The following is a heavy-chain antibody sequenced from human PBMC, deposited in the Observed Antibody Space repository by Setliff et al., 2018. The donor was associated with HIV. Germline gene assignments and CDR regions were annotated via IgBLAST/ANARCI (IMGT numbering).Heavy chain of an antibody. CDR1: GFTFSTYW. J-gene: IGHJ5*02. CDR2: INNDGRKT. D-gene: IGHD5-12*01. CDR3: ARVASGYDYGWLDP. Sequence: PGGSLRLSCAASGFTFSTYWMHWVRQAPGKGLVWVSHINNDGRKTTYADSVKGRFTVSRDNAKNTLYLQMNSLRAEDTAVYYCARVASGYDYGWLDPWGQGTLVTSPQ. V-gene: IGHV3-74*03.